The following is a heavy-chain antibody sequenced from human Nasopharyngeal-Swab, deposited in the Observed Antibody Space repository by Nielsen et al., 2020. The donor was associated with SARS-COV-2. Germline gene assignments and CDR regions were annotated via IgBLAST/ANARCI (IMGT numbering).Heavy chain of an antibody. Sequence: SETLSLTCTVSGGSISSYYWSWIRQPPGKGLEWIGYIYDSGSTKYNPSLKGRVTISVDTSKNQFSLNLNSVTAADTAVYYCAKQNRGYDYEDNYYYYYMDVWGQGTTVTVSS. J-gene: IGHJ6*03. CDR2: IYDSGST. D-gene: IGHD5-12*01. CDR3: AKQNRGYDYEDNYYYYYMDV. V-gene: IGHV4-59*01. CDR1: GGSISSYY.